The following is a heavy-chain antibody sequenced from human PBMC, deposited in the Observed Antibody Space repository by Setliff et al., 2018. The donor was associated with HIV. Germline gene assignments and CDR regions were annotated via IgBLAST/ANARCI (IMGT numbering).Heavy chain of an antibody. Sequence: PSETLSLTCTVSGGFIGGVIGHWTWIRQSPGEGLEWVGYIFYSGYAKYNPSLRSRVTVSLDTSKNQFSLKLTSLTAADTAVYYCARIPNPGHSFGWFDSWGQGTLVTVSS. D-gene: IGHD5-18*01. CDR2: IFYSGYA. CDR1: GGFIGGVIGH. J-gene: IGHJ5*01. V-gene: IGHV4-31*03. CDR3: ARIPNPGHSFGWFDS.